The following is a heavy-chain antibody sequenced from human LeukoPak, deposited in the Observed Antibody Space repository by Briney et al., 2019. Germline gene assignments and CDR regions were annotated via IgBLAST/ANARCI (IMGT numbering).Heavy chain of an antibody. CDR1: GFTFSSYI. J-gene: IGHJ5*02. CDR3: ARVEWELPWFDP. CDR2: ISASSTYI. V-gene: IGHV3-21*01. D-gene: IGHD1-26*01. Sequence: GGSLRLSCAASGFTFSSYIMNWVRQAPGKGLEWVSSISASSTYIYYADSVKGRFTISGDNAKKSLYLQMNSLRAEDTAVYYCARVEWELPWFDPWGQGTLVTVSS.